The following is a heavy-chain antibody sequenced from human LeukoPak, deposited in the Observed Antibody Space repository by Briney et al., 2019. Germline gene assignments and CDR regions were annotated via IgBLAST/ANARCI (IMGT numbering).Heavy chain of an antibody. CDR2: IYYSGST. CDR3: ASRSYYYDSSGYYYDYFQH. CDR1: GGSISSYY. V-gene: IGHV4-59*08. Sequence: SETLSLTCTVSGGSISSYYWSWIRQPPGKGLEWIGYIYYSGSTNYNPSLKSRVTISVDTSKNQFFLKLSSVTAADTAVYYCASRSYYYDSSGYYYDYFQHWGQGTLVTVSS. J-gene: IGHJ1*01. D-gene: IGHD3-22*01.